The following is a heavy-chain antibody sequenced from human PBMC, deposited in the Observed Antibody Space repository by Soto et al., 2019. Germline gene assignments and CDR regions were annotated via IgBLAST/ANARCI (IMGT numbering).Heavy chain of an antibody. J-gene: IGHJ6*02. V-gene: IGHV1-18*01. CDR3: AKKGQPPYYYYGMEV. CDR1: GYTFTRYG. Sequence: QGHLVQSGAEVKKPGASVKVSCKASGYTFTRYGISWVRQAPGQGLEWMGGISGYNGYANYAQKFQGRVTMTIDTSTTTGYMELRSMTSDDAAVYYCAKKGQPPYYYYGMEVWGQGTTVTVSS. CDR2: ISGYNGYA.